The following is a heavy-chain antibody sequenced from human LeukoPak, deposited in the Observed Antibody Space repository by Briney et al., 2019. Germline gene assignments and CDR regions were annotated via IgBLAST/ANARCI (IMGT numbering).Heavy chain of an antibody. Sequence: SETLSLTCTVSGGSISSYYWSWTRQPAGRGLEWIGRIYTSGSTNYNPSLKSRVTMSVDTSKNQFSLKLSSVTAADTAVYYCARSYYYDSSGYWDYFDYWGQGTLVTVSS. V-gene: IGHV4-4*07. CDR1: GGSISSYY. CDR2: IYTSGST. D-gene: IGHD3-22*01. J-gene: IGHJ4*02. CDR3: ARSYYYDSSGYWDYFDY.